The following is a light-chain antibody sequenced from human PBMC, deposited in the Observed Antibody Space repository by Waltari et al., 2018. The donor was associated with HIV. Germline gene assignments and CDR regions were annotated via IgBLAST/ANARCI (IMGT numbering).Light chain of an antibody. V-gene: IGLV8-61*01. CDR3: VLYMGSGSCM. CDR2: STN. CDR1: SGSVSTSYY. Sequence: QTVVTQEPSFSVSPGGTVTLTCGLSSGSVSTSYYPSWYQQTPGQAPRTLIYSTNNRSSGVPDRFSGSILGNKAALTITGAQADDESDYYCVLYMGSGSCMFGGGTKLTVL. J-gene: IGLJ3*02.